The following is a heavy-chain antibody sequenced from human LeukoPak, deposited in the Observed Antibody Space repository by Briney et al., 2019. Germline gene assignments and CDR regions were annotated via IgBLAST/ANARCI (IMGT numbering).Heavy chain of an antibody. CDR2: INHSGST. J-gene: IGHJ4*02. D-gene: IGHD3-22*01. CDR1: GGSFSGYY. V-gene: IGHV4-34*01. CDR3: ARGGRRLLHD. Sequence: PSENLSLNCAVYGGSFSGYYWSWIRQPPGKGLEWIGEINHSGSTNYNPSLKSRVTISVDTSKNQFTLKLSSVTAADTAVYYCARGGRRLLHDWGQGTLVTVSS.